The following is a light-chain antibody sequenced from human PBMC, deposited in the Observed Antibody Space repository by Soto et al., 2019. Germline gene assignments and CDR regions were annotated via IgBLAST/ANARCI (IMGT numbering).Light chain of an antibody. CDR3: QQTYRPPYT. CDR2: GAS. V-gene: IGKV1-39*01. J-gene: IGKJ2*01. Sequence: DIQMTQSPSSLSASVGDRVTITCRASQSISSYLNWYQQKPGKAPDLLIFGASSLKSGVPSTFSGSASGTDFTLTISSLQPEHFATYYCQQTYRPPYTFGQGTKLEI. CDR1: QSISSY.